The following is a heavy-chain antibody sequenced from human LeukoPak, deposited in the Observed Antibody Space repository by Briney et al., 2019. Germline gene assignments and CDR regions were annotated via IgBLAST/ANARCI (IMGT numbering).Heavy chain of an antibody. CDR3: ARGYYYGSGSYDFDI. J-gene: IGHJ3*02. D-gene: IGHD3-10*01. V-gene: IGHV4-4*07. CDR2: ISTSGST. Sequence: SETLSLTCTVSGGSISSHCWSWIRQPAGKGLEWIGHISTSGSTNYNPSLKSRVTVSEDTSKNQFSLKLSSVTAADTAVYYCARGYYYGSGSYDFDIGGQGTMVTVSS. CDR1: GGSISSHC.